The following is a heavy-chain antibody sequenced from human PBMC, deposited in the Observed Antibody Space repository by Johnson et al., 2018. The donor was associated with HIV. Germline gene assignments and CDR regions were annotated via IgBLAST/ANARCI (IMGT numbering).Heavy chain of an antibody. CDR2: ISSSGGTL. CDR1: GFIFSDYS. D-gene: IGHD7-27*01. Sequence: QLQLVESGGDLVKPGGPLRLTCAASGFIFSDYSMSWVRQAPGKGLVWVSYISSSGGTLFHAASVKCRFTISRDNAKNSLYLQMNSLRAGDTAVYYCARAWGDLAPDAFDIWGLGTMVTVSS. CDR3: ARAWGDLAPDAFDI. J-gene: IGHJ3*02. V-gene: IGHV3-11*01.